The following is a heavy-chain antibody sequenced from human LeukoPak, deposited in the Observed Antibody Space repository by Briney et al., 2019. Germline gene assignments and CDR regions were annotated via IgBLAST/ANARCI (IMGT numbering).Heavy chain of an antibody. J-gene: IGHJ4*02. CDR2: IESKTDGGTT. V-gene: IGHV3-15*04. CDR3: TAPIVGTTRLDY. D-gene: IGHD1-26*01. Sequence: GGSLRLSCAASGFTFSNAWMSWGRQAPGKGLEWVGRIESKTDGGTTAYAAPVKGRFTISRDDSKSTLFLQMNSLKTEDTAVYYCTAPIVGTTRLDYWGQGTLVTVSS. CDR1: GFTFSNAW.